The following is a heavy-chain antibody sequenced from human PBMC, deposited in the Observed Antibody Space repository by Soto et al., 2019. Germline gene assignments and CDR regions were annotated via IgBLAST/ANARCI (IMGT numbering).Heavy chain of an antibody. J-gene: IGHJ4*02. D-gene: IGHD2-15*01. V-gene: IGHV4-34*01. CDR1: GGSFSCYY. CDR3: ARGQGGY. CDR2: INHSGST. Sequence: SETLSLTCAVYGGSFSCYYWSWIRQPPGKGLEWIGEINHSGSTNYNPSLKSRVTISVDTSKNQFSLKLSSVTAADTAVYYCARGQGGYWGQGTLVTVSS.